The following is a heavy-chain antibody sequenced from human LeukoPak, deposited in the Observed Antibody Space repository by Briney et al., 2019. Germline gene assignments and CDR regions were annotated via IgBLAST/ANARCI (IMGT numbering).Heavy chain of an antibody. Sequence: NTRGSLRLSCAASGFTFSSYSMNWVRQAPGKGLEWVSSISGSSSYINYADSVKGRFTISRDNAQNSLFLQLNSLRAEDTAVYYCARDPYSSGWYKDAFDIWGQGTMVTVSS. D-gene: IGHD6-19*01. CDR3: ARDPYSSGWYKDAFDI. CDR1: GFTFSSYS. J-gene: IGHJ3*02. V-gene: IGHV3-21*01. CDR2: ISGSSSYI.